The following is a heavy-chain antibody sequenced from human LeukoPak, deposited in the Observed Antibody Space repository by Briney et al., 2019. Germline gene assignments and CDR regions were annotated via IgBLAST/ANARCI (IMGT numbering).Heavy chain of an antibody. V-gene: IGHV4-38-2*02. CDR2: INHSGST. Sequence: PSETLSLTCTVSGYSISSSYYWGWIRQPPGKGLEWIGEINHSGSTNYNPSLKSRVTISVDTSKNHFSLKLSSVTAADTALYYCARQRAYYYGSGSSRRAFDIWGQGTMVTVSS. CDR1: GYSISSSYY. J-gene: IGHJ3*02. D-gene: IGHD3-10*01. CDR3: ARQRAYYYGSGSSRRAFDI.